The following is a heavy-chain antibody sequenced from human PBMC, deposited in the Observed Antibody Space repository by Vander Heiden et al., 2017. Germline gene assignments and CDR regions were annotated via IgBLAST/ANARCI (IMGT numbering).Heavy chain of an antibody. V-gene: IGHV3-53*01. J-gene: IGHJ4*02. D-gene: IGHD3-10*01. CDR1: GFTVSSNY. Sequence: EVQLVESGGGLIQPGGSLRLSCAASGFTVSSNYMSWVRQAPGKGLEGVSVIYSGGSTYYADSVKGRFTISRDNSKNTLYLQMNSLRAEDTAVYYCARGEGYYGSGSGEFDYWGQGTLVTVSS. CDR2: IYSGGST. CDR3: ARGEGYYGSGSGEFDY.